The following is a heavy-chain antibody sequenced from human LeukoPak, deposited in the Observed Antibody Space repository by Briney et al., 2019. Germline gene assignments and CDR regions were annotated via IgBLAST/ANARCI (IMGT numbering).Heavy chain of an antibody. CDR1: GGSISSSSYY. D-gene: IGHD5-12*01. V-gene: IGHV4-39*07. CDR3: ARDWGYSGYDYSNNWFDP. CDR2: IYYSGST. Sequence: SETLSLTCTVSGGSISSSSYYWGWIRQPPGKGLEWIGSIYYSGSTYYNPSFKSRVTISVDTSKNQFSLKLSSVTAADTAVYYCARDWGYSGYDYSNNWFDPWGQGTLVTVSS. J-gene: IGHJ5*02.